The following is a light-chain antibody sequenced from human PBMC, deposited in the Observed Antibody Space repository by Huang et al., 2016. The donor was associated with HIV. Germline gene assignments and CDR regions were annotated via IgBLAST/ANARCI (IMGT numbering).Light chain of an antibody. V-gene: IGKV3-15*01. J-gene: IGKJ5*01. Sequence: EIVMTQSPATLSVSPGERATLSCRASQSVSSNLAWYQQKPGQAPRLLIYGASTRATGMPARCSGSGSGTEFTLTISSLQSEDFAVYYCQQYHHWPPITFGQGTRLE. CDR1: QSVSSN. CDR3: QQYHHWPPIT. CDR2: GAS.